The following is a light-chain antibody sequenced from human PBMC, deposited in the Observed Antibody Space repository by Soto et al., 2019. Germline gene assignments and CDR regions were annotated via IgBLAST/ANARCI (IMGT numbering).Light chain of an antibody. CDR1: QSVSNDF. CDR2: GAS. CDR3: QQYGSSPPWT. Sequence: DIVLTQSPGILSLSPGERATLSCRASQSVSNDFLAWYQQKPGQAPRLLIYGASTRATDVPDRFSGSGSGTDFTLTITRLEPEDFAVYYCQQYGSSPPWTFGQGTKVDIK. J-gene: IGKJ1*01. V-gene: IGKV3-20*01.